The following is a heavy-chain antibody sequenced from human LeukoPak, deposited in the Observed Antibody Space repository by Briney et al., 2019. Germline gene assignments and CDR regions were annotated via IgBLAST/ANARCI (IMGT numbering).Heavy chain of an antibody. CDR3: VRAGHHSGSTDELFLPFDY. D-gene: IGHD3-10*01. Sequence: SGGSLRLSCATTGFTIRRSYMSWVRLAAGKGLEWVSVIYSGGDTIHADSVKGRFSISRDSSNVYLQMNSLRPEDTAVYYCVRAGHHSGSTDELFLPFDYWGQGTRVTVSA. CDR2: IYSGGDT. CDR1: GFTIRRSY. J-gene: IGHJ4*02. V-gene: IGHV3-53*01.